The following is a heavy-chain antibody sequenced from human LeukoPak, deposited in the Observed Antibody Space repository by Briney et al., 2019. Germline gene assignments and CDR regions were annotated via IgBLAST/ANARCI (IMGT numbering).Heavy chain of an antibody. CDR1: GFTVSSNY. V-gene: IGHV3-66*01. D-gene: IGHD3-10*01. J-gene: IGHJ4*02. Sequence: GGSLRLSCAASGFTVSSNYMSWVRQAPGKGLEWVSIIYSGGSTYYADSVKGRFTISRDNSKNTLYLQMNSLRAEDTAVYYCAKDVYYYGSGSYEVFYFDYWGQGTLVTVSS. CDR2: IYSGGST. CDR3: AKDVYYYGSGSYEVFYFDY.